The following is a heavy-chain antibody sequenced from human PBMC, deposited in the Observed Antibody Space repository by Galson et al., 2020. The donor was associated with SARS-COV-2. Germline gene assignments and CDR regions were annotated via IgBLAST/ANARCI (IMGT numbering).Heavy chain of an antibody. CDR1: GDSISSSSYF. CDR3: ARDWTAGREWRRFPTLDS. D-gene: IGHD5-12*01. V-gene: IGHV4-39*07. Sequence: SETLSLTCTVSGDSISSSSYFWGWLRQPPGKGLEWIGSIYHSANPYYSPSLKSRVTISMDTSKNQFSLKMTFVTAADTAVYYCARDWTAGREWRRFPTLDSWGRGTLVTVSS. CDR2: IYHSANP. J-gene: IGHJ4*02.